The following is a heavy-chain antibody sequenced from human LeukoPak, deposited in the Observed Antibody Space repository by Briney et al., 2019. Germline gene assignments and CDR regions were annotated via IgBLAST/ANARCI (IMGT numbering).Heavy chain of an antibody. Sequence: ASVKVSCKASGYTFTGYHVHWMRQAPGQGLEWMGWINPDSGGTNYAQNFQGRVTLTRDTSSSTAYMELSGLRSDDTALYYCARDVPGCSSYFDSWGQGTLVTVSS. J-gene: IGHJ4*02. CDR1: GYTFTGYH. CDR2: INPDSGGT. CDR3: ARDVPGCSSYFDS. D-gene: IGHD3-10*02. V-gene: IGHV1-2*02.